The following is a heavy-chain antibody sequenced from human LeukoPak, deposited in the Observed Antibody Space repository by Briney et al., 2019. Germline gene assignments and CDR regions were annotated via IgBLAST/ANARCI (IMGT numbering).Heavy chain of an antibody. CDR1: GFTFSNAW. Sequence: GGSLRLSCAASGFTFSNAWMSWVRQAPGKGLEWVGRIESKTEGGTTDYAAPVKGRFTISRDDSKNTLYLQMNSLKSEDTAVYYCTSDLDPGDYWGQGTLVTVSS. CDR2: IESKTEGGTT. CDR3: TSDLDPGDY. V-gene: IGHV3-15*04. J-gene: IGHJ4*02. D-gene: IGHD1-1*01.